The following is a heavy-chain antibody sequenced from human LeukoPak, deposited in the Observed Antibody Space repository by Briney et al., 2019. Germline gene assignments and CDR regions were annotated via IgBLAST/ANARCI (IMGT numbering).Heavy chain of an antibody. J-gene: IGHJ3*02. Sequence: SETLSLTCTVSGGSISSYHWSWIRQPPGKGLEWIGYIYYSGSTNHNPSLQSRVTISVDTSKNQFALKLSSVTAADTAVYYCARAYYYGSGSYAFDIWGQGTMVTVSS. V-gene: IGHV4-59*01. CDR2: IYYSGST. CDR1: GGSISSYH. D-gene: IGHD3-10*01. CDR3: ARAYYYGSGSYAFDI.